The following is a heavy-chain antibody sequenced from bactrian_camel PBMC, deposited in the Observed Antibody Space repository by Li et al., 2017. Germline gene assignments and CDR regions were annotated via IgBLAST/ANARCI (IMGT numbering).Heavy chain of an antibody. CDR2: ISWNGGDT. CDR1: ISAFGDRA. Sequence: HVQLVESGGGLVQVGGSLTLSCTGSISAFGDRAMAWFRQAPGKEREAVSCISWNGGDTAYADSVKGRFTISRDYAKNTVYLQMNSLKSEDTALYYCATDLGGGYTMGYEYSAWGQGTQVTVS. J-gene: IGHJ4*01. D-gene: IGHD2*01. V-gene: IGHV3S63*01. CDR3: ATDLGGGYTMGYEYSA.